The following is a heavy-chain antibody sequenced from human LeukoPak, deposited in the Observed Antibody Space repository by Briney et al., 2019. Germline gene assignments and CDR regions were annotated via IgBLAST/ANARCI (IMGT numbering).Heavy chain of an antibody. D-gene: IGHD6-19*01. J-gene: IGHJ4*02. CDR1: GFTFRNYW. CDR3: ARVGQWLPDY. V-gene: IGHV3-7*01. Sequence: GGSLRLSCAASGFTFRNYWMSWVRQAPGKGLEWVANIKLDGSDKYYVDSVKGRFTVSRDNAKNSVYLQMNSLRAEDTAVYYCARVGQWLPDYWGQGTLVTVSS. CDR2: IKLDGSDK.